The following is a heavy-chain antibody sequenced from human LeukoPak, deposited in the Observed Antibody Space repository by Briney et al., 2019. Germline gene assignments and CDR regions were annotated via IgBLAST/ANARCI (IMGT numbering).Heavy chain of an antibody. CDR2: IYSGGST. J-gene: IGHJ6*02. V-gene: IGHV3-53*01. Sequence: GGSLRLSCAVSGFTVSSNYMSWVRQAPGKGLEWVSVIYSGGSTYYADSVKGRFTISRDISKNTLYLQMNSLRAEDTAVYYCAGLSDYVYYYGMDVWGQGTTVTVSS. CDR3: AGLSDYVYYYGMDV. CDR1: GFTVSSNY. D-gene: IGHD4-17*01.